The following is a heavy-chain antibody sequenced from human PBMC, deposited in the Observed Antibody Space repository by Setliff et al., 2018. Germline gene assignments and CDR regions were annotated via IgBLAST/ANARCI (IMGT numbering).Heavy chain of an antibody. Sequence: SETLSLTCTVSGGSVSSTSHYWGWIRQPPGKGMEWIGSVYYSGYTCYNPSLQSRVTISVDMSKNQFSMKLTSVTAADTAVYYCARVDFTMIQGVLGLWGQGTLVTVSS. V-gene: IGHV4-39*07. J-gene: IGHJ1*01. CDR1: GGSVSSTSHY. CDR3: ARVDFTMIQGVLGL. CDR2: VYYSGYT. D-gene: IGHD3-10*01.